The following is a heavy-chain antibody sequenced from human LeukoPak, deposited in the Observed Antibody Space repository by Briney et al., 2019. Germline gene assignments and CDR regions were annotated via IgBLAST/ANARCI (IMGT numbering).Heavy chain of an antibody. D-gene: IGHD6-13*01. CDR2: IKSKTDGGTT. V-gene: IGHV3-15*01. Sequence: AGSLRLSCAASGFTFSDYYMSWIRQAPGKGLEWVGRIKSKTDGGTTDYAAPVKGRFTVSRDDSENTLYLQMNSLKTEDTAVYYCILLYSSSWSRAWAPDYWGQGTLVTVSS. CDR3: ILLYSSSWSRAWAPDY. J-gene: IGHJ4*02. CDR1: GFTFSDYY.